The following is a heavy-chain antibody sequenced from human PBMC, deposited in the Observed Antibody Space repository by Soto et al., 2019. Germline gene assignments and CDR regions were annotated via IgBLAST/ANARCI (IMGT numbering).Heavy chain of an antibody. Sequence: PGGSLRLSCAASGFRFSDYYMSWIRQAPGKGLEWISYIDSSGGYTNYADSVKGRFTISRDNAKNSLYLQVSSLRAEDTAIYYCARDLSRNSGSYFDYWGQGTPVNVSS. D-gene: IGHD1-26*01. J-gene: IGHJ4*02. V-gene: IGHV3-11*05. CDR2: IDSSGGYT. CDR3: ARDLSRNSGSYFDY. CDR1: GFRFSDYY.